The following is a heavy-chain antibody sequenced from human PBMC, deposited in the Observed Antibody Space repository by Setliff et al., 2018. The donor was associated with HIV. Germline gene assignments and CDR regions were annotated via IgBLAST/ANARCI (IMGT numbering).Heavy chain of an antibody. CDR1: GFPFSDYW. CDR3: TPLDY. CDR2: INSDGSVT. D-gene: IGHD2-15*01. Sequence: PGGSLRLSCVASGFPFSDYWMHWVRQTPGKGLVWVSRINSDGSVTNYADSVKGRFTISRDNSKNTVYLQMNSLRTEDTALYYCTPLDYWGQGTLVTVSS. V-gene: IGHV3-74*01. J-gene: IGHJ4*02.